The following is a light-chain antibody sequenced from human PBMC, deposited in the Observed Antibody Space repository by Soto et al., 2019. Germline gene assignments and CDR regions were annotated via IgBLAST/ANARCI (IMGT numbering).Light chain of an antibody. J-gene: IGLJ2*01. CDR2: DDS. CDR1: NIGSKS. Sequence: SYELTQPPSVSVAPGQTARITCGGNNIGSKSVHRYQQRPGQAPVLVVHDDSDRPSGIPERFSGSNAENTATLTITRVEAVDEADYYCQVWDTSNDHVVFGGGTKLTVL. V-gene: IGLV3-21*02. CDR3: QVWDTSNDHVV.